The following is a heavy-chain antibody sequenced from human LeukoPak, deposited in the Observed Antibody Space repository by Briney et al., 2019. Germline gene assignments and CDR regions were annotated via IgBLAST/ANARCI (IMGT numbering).Heavy chain of an antibody. D-gene: IGHD3/OR15-3a*01. Sequence: ASVKVSCKASGYTFTSYGISWMRQAPGQGLEWMGWISAYNGNTNYAQKLQGRVTMTTDTSTSTAYMELRSLRSDDTAVYYCARDKPVDLAPDYWGQGTLVTVSS. V-gene: IGHV1-18*01. CDR3: ARDKPVDLAPDY. J-gene: IGHJ4*02. CDR1: GYTFTSYG. CDR2: ISAYNGNT.